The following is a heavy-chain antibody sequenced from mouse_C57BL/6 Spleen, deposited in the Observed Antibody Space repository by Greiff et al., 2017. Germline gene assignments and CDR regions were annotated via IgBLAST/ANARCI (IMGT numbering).Heavy chain of an antibody. Sequence: VQLQQSGPELVKPGASVKLSCKASGYTFTSYDINWVKQRPGQGLEWIGWIYPRDGSTKYNEKFKGKATLTVDTSSSTAYMELHSLTSEDSAVYFCARPYYCGSSWFDYWGQGTTLTVSS. V-gene: IGHV1-85*01. CDR3: ARPYYCGSSWFDY. CDR1: GYTFTSYD. J-gene: IGHJ2*01. D-gene: IGHD1-1*01. CDR2: IYPRDGST.